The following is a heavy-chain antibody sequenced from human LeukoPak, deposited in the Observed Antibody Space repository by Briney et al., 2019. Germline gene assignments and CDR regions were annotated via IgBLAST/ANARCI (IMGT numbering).Heavy chain of an antibody. J-gene: IGHJ4*02. Sequence: PSETLSLTCTVSGGSFGSYYWSWIRQPPGKGLEWIGYIYYSGSTNYNPSLKSRVTISVDTSKNQFSLKLSSVTAADTAVYYCAIPREGLRNLRAFDYWGQGTLVTVSS. CDR3: AIPREGLRNLRAFDY. CDR1: GGSFGSYY. D-gene: IGHD1-26*01. CDR2: IYYSGST. V-gene: IGHV4-59*12.